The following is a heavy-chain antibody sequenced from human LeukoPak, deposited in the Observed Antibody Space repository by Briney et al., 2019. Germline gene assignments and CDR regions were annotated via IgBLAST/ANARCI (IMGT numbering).Heavy chain of an antibody. J-gene: IGHJ3*02. CDR2: IYYSGST. Sequence: PSETLSLTCTVSGGSISSGGYYWSWIRQPPGKGLEWIGYIYYSGSTNYNPSLKSRVTISVDTSKNQFSLKLSSVTAADTAVYYCARVGVVTAPDLLFDIWGQGTMVTVSS. CDR1: GGSISSGGYY. D-gene: IGHD2-21*02. CDR3: ARVGVVTAPDLLFDI. V-gene: IGHV4-61*08.